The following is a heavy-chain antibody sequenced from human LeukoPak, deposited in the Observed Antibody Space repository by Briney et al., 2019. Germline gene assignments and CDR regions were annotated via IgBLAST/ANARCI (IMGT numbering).Heavy chain of an antibody. CDR3: ARVTAMVGPYYFDY. J-gene: IGHJ4*02. D-gene: IGHD5-18*01. CDR2: IIPILGIA. CDR1: GYTFTSYY. V-gene: IGHV1-69*04. Sequence: SVKGSCKASGYTFTSYYMHWVRQAPGQGLEWMGRIIPILGIANYAQKFQGRVTITADKSTSTAYMELSSLRSEDTAVYYCARVTAMVGPYYFDYWGQGTLVTVSS.